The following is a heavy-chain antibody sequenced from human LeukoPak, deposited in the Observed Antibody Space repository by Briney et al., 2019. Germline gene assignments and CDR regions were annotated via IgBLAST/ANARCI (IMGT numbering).Heavy chain of an antibody. J-gene: IGHJ4*02. D-gene: IGHD2-2*02. Sequence: AGGSLRLSCAASGFTFSSYAMSWVRQAPGKGLEWVSAISGSGGSTYYADSVKGRFTISRDNSKNTLYLQMNSLRAEDTAVYYCAKDKAPISSPFDYWGQGTLVTVSS. CDR1: GFTFSSYA. CDR3: AKDKAPISSPFDY. CDR2: ISGSGGST. V-gene: IGHV3-23*01.